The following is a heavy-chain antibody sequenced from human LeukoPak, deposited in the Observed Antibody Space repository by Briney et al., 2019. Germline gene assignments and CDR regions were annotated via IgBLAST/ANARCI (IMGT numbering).Heavy chain of an antibody. CDR1: GFTFSGVA. CDR3: AKMKGHPLPKYYMDV. Sequence: PGGSLRLSCAASGFTFSGVAMSWVRRTPGKGLERVSGISGSGDNTLYADSVKGRFTISRDNSKNTLYLEMNSLRAEDTAIYYCAKMKGHPLPKYYMDVWGQGTTVTVSS. CDR2: ISGSGDNT. D-gene: IGHD1-26*01. J-gene: IGHJ6*01. V-gene: IGHV3-23*01.